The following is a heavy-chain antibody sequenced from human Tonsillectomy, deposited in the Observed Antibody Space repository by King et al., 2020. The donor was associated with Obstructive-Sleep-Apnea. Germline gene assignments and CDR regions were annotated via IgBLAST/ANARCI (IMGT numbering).Heavy chain of an antibody. D-gene: IGHD5-18*01. Sequence: VQLVESGGGVVQPGRSLRLSCVASRFTFSSYSMHWVRRAPGKGLEWVAIISYDGNIKYYADSVKGRFTISRDNSKNTLFLQMNSLRTEDTAVYYCAKDRGYSFGYIDYYFDYWGQGTLVTVSS. CDR1: RFTFSSYS. V-gene: IGHV3-30-3*01. J-gene: IGHJ4*02. CDR2: ISYDGNIK. CDR3: AKDRGYSFGYIDYYFDY.